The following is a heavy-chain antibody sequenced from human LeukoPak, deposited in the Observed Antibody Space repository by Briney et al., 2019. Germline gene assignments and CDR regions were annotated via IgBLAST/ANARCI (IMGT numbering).Heavy chain of an antibody. Sequence: GGSLRLSCAASGFTFSSCAMTWVRQVPGKGLEWVSAISGTGGSTHYTDSVKGRFTISRDNSKNTLYLQMNSLRAEDTAVYYCAKDLQPLANWGQGTLVTVSS. J-gene: IGHJ4*02. V-gene: IGHV3-23*01. CDR2: ISGTGGST. D-gene: IGHD1-1*01. CDR3: AKDLQPLAN. CDR1: GFTFSSCA.